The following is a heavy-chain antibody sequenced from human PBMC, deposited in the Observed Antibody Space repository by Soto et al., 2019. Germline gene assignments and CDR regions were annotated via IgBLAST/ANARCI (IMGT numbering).Heavy chain of an antibody. CDR1: GGSISSGGYY. D-gene: IGHD5-18*01. V-gene: IGHV4-31*03. Sequence: SETLSLTCTVSGGSISSGGYYWNWIRQRPGKGLEWIGYIYYSGATSYNPSLKTRVTISLDTSKNQISLKLSSVTAADTAVYFCARGDSASMVSRFDYWGQGTLVTVSS. CDR2: IYYSGAT. CDR3: ARGDSASMVSRFDY. J-gene: IGHJ4*02.